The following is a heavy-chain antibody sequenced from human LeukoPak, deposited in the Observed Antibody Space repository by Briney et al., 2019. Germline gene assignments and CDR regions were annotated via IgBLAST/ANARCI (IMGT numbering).Heavy chain of an antibody. CDR1: GFTFSSYA. D-gene: IGHD1-26*01. CDR3: AKDSGSFPDAFDI. Sequence: AGGSLRLSCAASGFTFSSYAMSWVRQAPGKGLEWVSAISGSGGSTYYVDYVKGRFTISRDNSKNTLYLQMNSLRAEDTAVYYCAKDSGSFPDAFDIWGQGTMVTVSS. CDR2: ISGSGGST. J-gene: IGHJ3*02. V-gene: IGHV3-23*01.